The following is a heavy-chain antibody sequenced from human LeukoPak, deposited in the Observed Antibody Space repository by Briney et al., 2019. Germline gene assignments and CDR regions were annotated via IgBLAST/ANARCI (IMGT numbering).Heavy chain of an antibody. CDR2: ISGSGGTT. CDR3: AKGITMIVVVIRTGFDY. Sequence: GGSLRLPCAASGFTFSSYAMSWVRQAPGKGLEWVSSISGSGGTTYYADSVKGRFTISRDNSKNTLYLQMNSLRAEDTAVYYCAKGITMIVVVIRTGFDYWGQGTLVTVSS. V-gene: IGHV3-23*01. D-gene: IGHD3-22*01. J-gene: IGHJ4*02. CDR1: GFTFSSYA.